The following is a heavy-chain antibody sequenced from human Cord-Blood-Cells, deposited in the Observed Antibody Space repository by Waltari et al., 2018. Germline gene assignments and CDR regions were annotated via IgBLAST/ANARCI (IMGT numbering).Heavy chain of an antibody. CDR1: GFSLSTSALC. Sequence: HVTLRESLPPPVTLTQTLTLTRTFSGFSLSTSALCVTWIRQPPGKALEWLALIDWDDDKYYSTSLKTRLTISKDTSKNQVVLTMTNMDPVDTATYYCARIRDGDYEGYFDYWGQGTLVTVSS. D-gene: IGHD4-17*01. CDR2: IDWDDDK. CDR3: ARIRDGDYEGYFDY. V-gene: IGHV2-70*01. J-gene: IGHJ4*02.